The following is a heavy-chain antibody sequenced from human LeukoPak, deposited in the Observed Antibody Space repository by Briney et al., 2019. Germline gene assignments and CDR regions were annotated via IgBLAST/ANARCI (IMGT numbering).Heavy chain of an antibody. Sequence: PGGSLRLSCAVSGFNFRSYGMHWVRQAPGKGLEWVAFIRYDGSNKYYADSVKGRFTISRDNSKNTVYLQMNSLRAEDTAVFYCAKEGYSRGYYSYYYMDVWGKGTTVTVSS. D-gene: IGHD6-13*01. CDR2: IRYDGSNK. V-gene: IGHV3-30*02. CDR3: AKEGYSRGYYSYYYMDV. CDR1: GFNFRSYG. J-gene: IGHJ6*03.